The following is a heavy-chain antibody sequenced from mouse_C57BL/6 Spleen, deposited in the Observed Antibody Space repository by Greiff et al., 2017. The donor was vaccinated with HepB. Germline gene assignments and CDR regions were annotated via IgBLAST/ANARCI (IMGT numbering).Heavy chain of an antibody. D-gene: IGHD2-3*01. CDR3: AREGDGYYPMDY. Sequence: QVQLQQPGAELVKPGASVKMSCKASGYTFTSYWITWVKQRPGQGLEWIGDIYPGSGSTNYNEKFKSKATLTVDTSSSTAYMQLSSLTSEDAAVYYCAREGDGYYPMDYWGQGTSVTVSS. CDR1: GYTFTSYW. CDR2: IYPGSGST. J-gene: IGHJ4*01. V-gene: IGHV1-55*01.